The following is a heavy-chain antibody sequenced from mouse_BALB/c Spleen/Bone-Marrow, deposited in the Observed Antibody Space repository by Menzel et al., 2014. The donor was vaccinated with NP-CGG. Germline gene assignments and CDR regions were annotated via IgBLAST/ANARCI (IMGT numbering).Heavy chain of an antibody. CDR1: GYAFTNYW. V-gene: IGHV1-63*01. J-gene: IGHJ2*01. CDR3: TRRRSLDY. Sequence: VQGVESGTELVRPGTSVKISCKASGYAFTNYWLGWVKQRPGHGLEWIGDIYPGSGNTYYNEKFKGKVTLTADKSPSTAYMQLSGLTSEDSAVYFCTRRRSLDYWGQGTTLTVSS. CDR2: IYPGSGNT.